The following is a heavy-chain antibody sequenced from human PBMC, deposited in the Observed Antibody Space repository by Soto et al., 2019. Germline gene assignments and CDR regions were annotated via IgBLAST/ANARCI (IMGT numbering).Heavy chain of an antibody. D-gene: IGHD6-6*01. V-gene: IGHV3-23*01. Sequence: PGGSLRLSCAASGFTFSSYAMSWVRQAPGKGLEWVSAISGSGGSTYYADSVKGRFTISRDNSKNTLYLQMNSLRAEDTAVYYCAKGYSSSSQFWSFIWTLYYFDYWGQGTLVTVSS. CDR3: AKGYSSSSQFWSFIWTLYYFDY. CDR1: GFTFSSYA. J-gene: IGHJ4*02. CDR2: ISGSGGST.